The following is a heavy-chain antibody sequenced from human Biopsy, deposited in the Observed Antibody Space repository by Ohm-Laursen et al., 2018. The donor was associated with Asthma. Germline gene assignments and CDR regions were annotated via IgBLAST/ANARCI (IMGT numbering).Heavy chain of an antibody. CDR3: ARGDSSNWSHYYFDY. V-gene: IGHV3-53*01. J-gene: IGHJ4*02. CDR2: IYSGGTS. D-gene: IGHD6-13*01. Sequence: SPRLSCAASGFAVSRDHMFWVRQAPGKGLGWVSEIYSGGTSHTADSVRGRFTISRDYSKNTLYLQMHSLRAEDTTVYYCARGDSSNWSHYYFDYWGQGTLVTVSS. CDR1: GFAVSRDH.